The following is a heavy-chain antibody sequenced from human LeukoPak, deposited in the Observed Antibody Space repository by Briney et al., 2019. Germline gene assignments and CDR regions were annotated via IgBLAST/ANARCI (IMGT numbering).Heavy chain of an antibody. CDR2: ISSSSSYI. D-gene: IGHD2-2*02. Sequence: GGSLRLSCAASGFTFSSYSMNWVRQAPGKGLEWVSSISSSSSYIYYADSVKGRFTISRDNAKNSLYLQMNSLRDEDTAVYYCARDIGDCSSLSCYNHYYYMDVWGKGTTVTVSS. V-gene: IGHV3-21*01. CDR1: GFTFSSYS. J-gene: IGHJ6*03. CDR3: ARDIGDCSSLSCYNHYYYMDV.